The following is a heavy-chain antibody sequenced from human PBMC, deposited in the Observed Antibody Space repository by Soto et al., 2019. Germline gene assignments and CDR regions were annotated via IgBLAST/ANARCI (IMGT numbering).Heavy chain of an antibody. Sequence: PSETLSLTCAVYGGSFSGYYWSWIRQPPGKGLEWIGEINHSGSTNYNPSLKSRVTISVDTSKNQFSLKLSSVTAADTAVYYCARGLSELSSGRSIFYYYYYYMDVWGKGTTVTVSS. D-gene: IGHD3-10*01. J-gene: IGHJ6*03. CDR3: ARGLSELSSGRSIFYYYYYYMDV. CDR2: INHSGST. V-gene: IGHV4-34*01. CDR1: GGSFSGYY.